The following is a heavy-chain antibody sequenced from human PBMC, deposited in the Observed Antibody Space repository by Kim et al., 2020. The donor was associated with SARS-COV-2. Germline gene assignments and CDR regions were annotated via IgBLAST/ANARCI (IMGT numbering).Heavy chain of an antibody. CDR2: IYHSGST. CDR1: GGSISSSNW. D-gene: IGHD2-15*01. Sequence: SETLSLTCAVSGGSISSSNWWSWVRQPPGKGLEWIGEIYHSGSTNYNPSLQSRVTISVDKSKNQFSLKLSSVTAADTAVYYCARDHRYCSGGSCYDVYFDYWGQGTLVTVSS. V-gene: IGHV4-4*02. J-gene: IGHJ4*02. CDR3: ARDHRYCSGGSCYDVYFDY.